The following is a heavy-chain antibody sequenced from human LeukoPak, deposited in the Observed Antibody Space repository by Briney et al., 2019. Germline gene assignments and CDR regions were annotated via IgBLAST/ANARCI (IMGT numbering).Heavy chain of an antibody. J-gene: IGHJ3*02. CDR2: VNPNSGGT. Sequence: ASVKVSCQASGYTFTSYYMHWVRQTPGQGLEWMRWVNPNSGGTNYAQKFQGRVTTTRDTSISTDYMELSRLRSDDTAVYYCARARYGSGSYYTDPDDAFDIWGQGTMVTVSS. CDR1: GYTFTSYY. V-gene: IGHV1-2*02. CDR3: ARARYGSGSYYTDPDDAFDI. D-gene: IGHD3-10*01.